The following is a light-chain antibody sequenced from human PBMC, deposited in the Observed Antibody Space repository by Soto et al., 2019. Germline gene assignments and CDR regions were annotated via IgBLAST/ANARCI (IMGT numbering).Light chain of an antibody. J-gene: IGLJ2*01. CDR3: AAWDDSLSGL. CDR1: NSNIGNNY. V-gene: IGLV1-47*01. CDR2: KND. Sequence: QSVLTQPPSASGTPGQRVTISCSGSNSNIGNNYVYWYQQFPGTAPKLLIYKNDQRPSGVPDRFSGSKSGTSASLAISGLRSEDEGNYYCAAWDDSLSGLFGGGTQLTVL.